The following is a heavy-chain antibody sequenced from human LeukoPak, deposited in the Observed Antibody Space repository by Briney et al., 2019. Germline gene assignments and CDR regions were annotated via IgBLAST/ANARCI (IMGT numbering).Heavy chain of an antibody. J-gene: IGHJ1*01. CDR1: GFTFTNYW. V-gene: IGHV3-7*01. CDR3: VRDRGSGSSQTHEFFEH. CDR2: IREDGGDI. Sequence: GGSLRLSCAAPGFTFTNYWMSWVRQAPGKGLEWVAMIREDGGDIYYVDSVKGRFTISRDNAKNSLYLQMNSLRAEDTAVYYCVRDRGSGSSQTHEFFEHWGQGTLVTVSS. D-gene: IGHD1-26*01.